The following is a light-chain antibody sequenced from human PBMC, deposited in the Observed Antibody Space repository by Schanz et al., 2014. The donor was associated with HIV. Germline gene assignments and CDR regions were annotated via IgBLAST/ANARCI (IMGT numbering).Light chain of an antibody. Sequence: QSALTQPPSASGSPGQSVTISCTGTSSDVGGYHYVSWYQHHPGKAPKLMIFDVSVRPSGVPDRFSGSKSGSTASLTVSGLQPEDEADYYCSSFAGSNIPWVFGGGTKLTVL. CDR1: SSDVGGYHY. CDR3: SSFAGSNIPWV. CDR2: DVS. J-gene: IGLJ3*02. V-gene: IGLV2-8*01.